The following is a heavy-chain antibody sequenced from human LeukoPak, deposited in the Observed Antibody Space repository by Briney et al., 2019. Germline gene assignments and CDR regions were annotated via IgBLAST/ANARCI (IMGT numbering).Heavy chain of an antibody. J-gene: IGHJ4*02. CDR1: GFTLSSYS. CDR2: ISSSGSYI. CDR3: ARDEYASSPGYFDY. V-gene: IGHV3-21*01. D-gene: IGHD2-2*01. Sequence: GGSLRLSCAASGFTLSSYSMNWVRQDPGKGLEWVSCISSSGSYIYYADSVKGRFTISRDNAKNSLYLQMNNLRAEDTAVYYCARDEYASSPGYFDYWGQGTLVTVSS.